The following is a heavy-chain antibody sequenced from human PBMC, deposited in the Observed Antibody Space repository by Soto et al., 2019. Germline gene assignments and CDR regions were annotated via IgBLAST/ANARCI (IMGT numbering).Heavy chain of an antibody. CDR3: ARHHGPTTSENGFDP. J-gene: IGHJ5*02. CDR1: GSTFFTFD. CDR2: ISTYSGDT. V-gene: IGHV1-18*01. Sequence: FHLVQSGVEWKPPGASVKVSCQASGSTFFTFDFSWVRQAPGQGLEWMGWISTYSGDTKYAQKFQGRVTMTTDTSTTTVYLELRSLRSDDTAVYYCARHHGPTTSENGFDPWGQGTLVTVSS. D-gene: IGHD5-12*01.